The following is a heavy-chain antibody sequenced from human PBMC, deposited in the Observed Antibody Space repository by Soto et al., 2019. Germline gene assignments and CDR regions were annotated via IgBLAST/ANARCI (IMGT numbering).Heavy chain of an antibody. V-gene: IGHV4-30-2*01. CDR2: IYHSGST. Sequence: SETLSLTCTVSGGSISSGGYSWSWIRQPPGKGLEWIGYIYHSGSTYYNPSLKSRVTISVDMSKNQFSLKLSSVTAAYTAVYYCAREAGAGFYGMDVWGQGTTVTVSS. CDR1: GGSISSGGYS. CDR3: AREAGAGFYGMDV. D-gene: IGHD1-26*01. J-gene: IGHJ6*02.